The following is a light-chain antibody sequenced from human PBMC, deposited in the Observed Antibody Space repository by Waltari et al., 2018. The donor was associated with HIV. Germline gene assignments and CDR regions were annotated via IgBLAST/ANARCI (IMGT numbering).Light chain of an antibody. CDR3: YSTDSSGYPRGV. CDR1: VLAKKF. Sequence: SNELTQPPSVSVSPGQTARITCSGDVLAKKFAYWYQQKSGQAPVLVIFDDSKRPSGIPERFSGSNSGTMATLTISGAQVEDEGDYYCYSTDSSGYPRGVFGTGTKVIVL. J-gene: IGLJ1*01. CDR2: DDS. V-gene: IGLV3-10*01.